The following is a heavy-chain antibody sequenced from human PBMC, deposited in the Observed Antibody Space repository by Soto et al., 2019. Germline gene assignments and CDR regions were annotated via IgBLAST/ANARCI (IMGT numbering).Heavy chain of an antibody. J-gene: IGHJ3*02. D-gene: IGHD3-16*02. CDR2: ISASNGFT. CDR1: GYTFTSYG. CDR3: ARGRRNYDYIWGSYRTRDAFDI. V-gene: IGHV1-18*01. Sequence: ASVKVSCKASGYTFTSYGISWVRQAPGQGLEWMGWISASNGFTNYAQKLQGRVTMTTDTSTSTAHMELRSLTSDDTGVYYCARGRRNYDYIWGSYRTRDAFDIWG.